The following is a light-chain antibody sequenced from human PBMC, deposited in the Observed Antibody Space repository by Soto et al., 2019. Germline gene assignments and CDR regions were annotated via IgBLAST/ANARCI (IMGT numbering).Light chain of an antibody. V-gene: IGKV3D-15*01. CDR3: QQYDDWLRLT. CDR1: QSVNIY. J-gene: IGKJ4*01. CDR2: GAS. Sequence: EIVMTQSPATLSVSPGDRATLSCRASQSVNIYLAWYQQKPGQAPRLLIFGASSRATGIPARFSGSGSGTEFNLTISSLKSEDFAVYFCQQYDDWLRLTFGGGTKVEIK.